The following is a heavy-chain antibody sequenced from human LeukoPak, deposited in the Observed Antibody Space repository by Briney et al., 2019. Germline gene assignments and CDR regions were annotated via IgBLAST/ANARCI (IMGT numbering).Heavy chain of an antibody. Sequence: SEALSLTCTVSGGSISSSTYYWGWIRQPPGKGLEWIGNLYYSGSTYYNPSLNSRVPISVATSKNQFSLKLRAVTAADTAVYYCARQAISGYDPPPFDSWGQGTLVTVSS. CDR2: LYYSGST. CDR3: ARQAISGYDPPPFDS. V-gene: IGHV4-39*01. CDR1: GGSISSSTYY. D-gene: IGHD5-12*01. J-gene: IGHJ4*02.